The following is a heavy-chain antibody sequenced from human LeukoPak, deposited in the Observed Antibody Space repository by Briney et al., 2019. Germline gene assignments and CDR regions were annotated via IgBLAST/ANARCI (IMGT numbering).Heavy chain of an antibody. CDR2: INHSGSI. J-gene: IGHJ4*02. V-gene: IGHV4-34*01. D-gene: IGHD3-22*01. Sequence: SETLSLTCAVYGGSFSGYYWSWIRQPPGKGLEWIGEINHSGSINYNPSLKSRVTISVDTSKNQFSLKLSSVTAADTAVYYCAAYYYDSSGYLVDYWGQGTLVTVSS. CDR3: AAYYYDSSGYLVDY. CDR1: GGSFSGYY.